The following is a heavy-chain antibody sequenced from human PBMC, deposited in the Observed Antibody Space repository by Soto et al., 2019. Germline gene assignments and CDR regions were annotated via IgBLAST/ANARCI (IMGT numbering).Heavy chain of an antibody. CDR1: GVTFSSYA. Sequence: LVKVSCKASGVTFSSYAISWVRQAPGQGLEWMGGIIPIFGTANYAQKFQGRVTITADESTSTAYMELSSLRSEDTAVYYCATVDSSGYYFDYWGQGTLVTVS. J-gene: IGHJ4*02. CDR2: IIPIFGTA. V-gene: IGHV1-69*13. CDR3: ATVDSSGYYFDY. D-gene: IGHD3-22*01.